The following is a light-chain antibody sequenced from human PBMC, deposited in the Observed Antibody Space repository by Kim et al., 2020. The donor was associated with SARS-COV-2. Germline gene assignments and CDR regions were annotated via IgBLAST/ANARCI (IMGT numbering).Light chain of an antibody. CDR3: QQANSFPWT. V-gene: IGKV1-12*01. CDR1: QGIRSW. CDR2: AAS. J-gene: IGKJ1*01. Sequence: ASVGDRVTINRRTRQGIRSWLALYQPKPGKAPKLLVDAASSLQSGVPSRFSGSGSGTDFTLTISSLQPEDLATYYCQQANSFPWTFGQGTKVDIK.